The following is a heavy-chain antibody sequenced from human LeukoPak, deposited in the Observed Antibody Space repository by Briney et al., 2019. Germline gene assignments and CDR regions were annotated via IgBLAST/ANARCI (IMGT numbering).Heavy chain of an antibody. CDR3: AKAAAGSQHSYYYYYYLDV. J-gene: IGHJ6*03. CDR2: INPNSGGT. D-gene: IGHD6-13*01. CDR1: GYTFTGYY. Sequence: GASVKVSCKASGYTFTGYYMHWVRQAPGQGPEWMGWINPNSGGTNYAQKFQGRVTMTRDTSISTAYMELSRLRSDDTAVYYCAKAAAGSQHSYYYYYYLDVWGTGTTVTISS. V-gene: IGHV1-2*02.